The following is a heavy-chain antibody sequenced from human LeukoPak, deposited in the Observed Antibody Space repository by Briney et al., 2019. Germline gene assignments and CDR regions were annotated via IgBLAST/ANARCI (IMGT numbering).Heavy chain of an antibody. CDR1: GFTFSDYC. CDR3: ARDRPPYEYGMDV. J-gene: IGHJ6*02. D-gene: IGHD3-22*01. V-gene: IGHV3-11*01. Sequence: GGSLRLSCAASGFTFSDYCMSWIRQAPGKGLEWVSYISSSGSTIYYADSVKGRFTISRDNAKNSLYLQMNSLRAEDTAVYYCARDRPPYEYGMDVWGQGTTVTVSS. CDR2: ISSSGSTI.